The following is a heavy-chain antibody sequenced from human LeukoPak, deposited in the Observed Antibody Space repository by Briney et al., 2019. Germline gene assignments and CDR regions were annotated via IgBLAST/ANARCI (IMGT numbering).Heavy chain of an antibody. D-gene: IGHD1-7*01. CDR1: GYTFTDYY. CDR3: AREYNWNYSDGFDI. CDR2: INPNRGGT. V-gene: IGHV1-2*02. J-gene: IGHJ3*02. Sequence: GASVKVSCKASGYTFTDYYIHWVRQAPGQGLEWMGWINPNRGGTNYAPKFQRRVTMTRDTSNSTAFMELTGLFSDDTALYYCAREYNWNYSDGFDIWGQGTMVTVSS.